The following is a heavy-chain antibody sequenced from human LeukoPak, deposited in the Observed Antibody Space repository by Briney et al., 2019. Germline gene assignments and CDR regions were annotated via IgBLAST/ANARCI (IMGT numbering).Heavy chain of an antibody. CDR3: ARGIALGAGMTPFDY. J-gene: IGHJ4*02. D-gene: IGHD6-19*01. V-gene: IGHV3-30*04. CDR2: ISYDGSNK. CDR1: GFTFSSYA. Sequence: GGSLRLSCAASGFTFSSYAMHWVRQAPGKGLEWVAVISYDGSNKYYADSVKGRFTISRDNSKNTLYLQMNSLRAEDTAVYYCARGIALGAGMTPFDYWGQGTLVTVSS.